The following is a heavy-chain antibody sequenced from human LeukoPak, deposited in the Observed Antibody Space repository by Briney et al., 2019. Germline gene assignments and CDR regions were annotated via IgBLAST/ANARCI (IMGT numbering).Heavy chain of an antibody. CDR3: ARVRYCSGGDCSSPTFFDY. Sequence: SETLSLTCAVYGGSFSGYYWGWIRQPPGKGLEWIGNIYHTGSTSYNASLKSRVTILVDMSKHQFSLKLSSVTAADTAVYYCARVRYCSGGDCSSPTFFDYWGQGTLVTVSS. CDR2: IYHTGST. CDR1: GGSFSGYY. V-gene: IGHV4-34*01. D-gene: IGHD2-15*01. J-gene: IGHJ4*02.